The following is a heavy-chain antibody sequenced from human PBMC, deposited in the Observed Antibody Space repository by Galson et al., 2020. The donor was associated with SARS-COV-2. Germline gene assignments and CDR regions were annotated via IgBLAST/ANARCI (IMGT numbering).Heavy chain of an antibody. CDR3: ARDGGHYYDSSGLFDY. D-gene: IGHD3-22*01. Sequence: GGSLRLSCAASGFTFSSYSMNWVRQAPGKGLEWVSSISSSSSYIYYADSVKGRFTISRDNAKNSLYLQMNSLRAEDTAVYYCARDGGHYYDSSGLFDYWGQGTLVTVSS. V-gene: IGHV3-21*01. CDR2: ISSSSSYI. CDR1: GFTFSSYS. J-gene: IGHJ4*02.